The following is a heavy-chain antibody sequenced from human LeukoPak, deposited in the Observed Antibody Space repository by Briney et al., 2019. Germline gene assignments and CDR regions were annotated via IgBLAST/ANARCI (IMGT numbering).Heavy chain of an antibody. CDR1: GFTFSSYA. J-gene: IGHJ3*02. CDR2: ISGSGGST. CDR3: ATHPSGGGPGGAFDI. D-gene: IGHD1-26*01. Sequence: GGSLRLSCAASGFTFSSYAMSWVRQAPGKGLEWVSAISGSGGSTYHADSVKGRFTISRDNSKNTLYLQMNSLRAEDTAVYYCATHPSGGGPGGAFDIWGQGTMVTVSS. V-gene: IGHV3-23*01.